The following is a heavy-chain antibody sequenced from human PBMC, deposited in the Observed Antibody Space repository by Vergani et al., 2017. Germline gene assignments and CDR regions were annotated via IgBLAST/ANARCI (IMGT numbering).Heavy chain of an antibody. CDR2: IYYSGST. V-gene: IGHV4-39*01. J-gene: IGHJ4*02. CDR3: ARLPGSAEYNWNVPPPAYFDY. D-gene: IGHD1-1*01. CDR1: GGSISSSSYY. Sequence: QLQLQESGPGLVKPSETLSLTCTVSGGSISSSSYYWGWIRQPPGKGLEWIGRIYYSGSTYYNPSLKSRVPISVDTSKNQFSLKLSSVTAADTAVYYCARLPGSAEYNWNVPPPAYFDYWGQGTLVTVSS.